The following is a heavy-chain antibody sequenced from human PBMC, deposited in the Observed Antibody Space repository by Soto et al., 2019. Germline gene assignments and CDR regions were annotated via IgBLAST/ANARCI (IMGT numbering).Heavy chain of an antibody. Sequence: QVQLQESGQGLVKPSETLSLTCTVSGGSISSYYWSWIRQPAGKGLEWIGRIYTSGSTNYNPSLKSRVTMSVDTSKNQFSLKLSSVTAADTAVYYCARDRYCSGGSCYSGYYGMDVWGQGTTVTVSS. J-gene: IGHJ6*02. CDR2: IYTSGST. CDR3: ARDRYCSGGSCYSGYYGMDV. D-gene: IGHD2-15*01. V-gene: IGHV4-4*07. CDR1: GGSISSYY.